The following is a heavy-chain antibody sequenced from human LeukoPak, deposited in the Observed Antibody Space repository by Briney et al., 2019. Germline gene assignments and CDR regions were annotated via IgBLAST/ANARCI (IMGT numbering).Heavy chain of an antibody. V-gene: IGHV3-30-3*01. CDR2: ISYDGSNK. CDR3: ARSRSPITMVRGVISSV. CDR1: GFTFSSYA. Sequence: GGSLRLSCAASGFTFSSYAMHWVRQAPGKGLEWVAVISYDGSNKYYADSVKGRFTISRDNSKNTLYLQMNSLRAEDMAVYYCARSRSPITMVRGVISSVWGQGTLVTVSS. D-gene: IGHD3-10*01. J-gene: IGHJ4*02.